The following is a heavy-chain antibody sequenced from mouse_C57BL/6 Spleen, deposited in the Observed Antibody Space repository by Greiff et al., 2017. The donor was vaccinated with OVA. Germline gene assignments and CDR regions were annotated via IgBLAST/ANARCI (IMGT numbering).Heavy chain of an antibody. J-gene: IGHJ4*01. CDR3: ARGPITMDY. D-gene: IGHD6-5*01. CDR1: GFTFSSYT. CDR2: ISGGGGNT. Sequence: EVQGVESGGGLVKPGGSLKLSCAASGFTFSSYTMSWVRQTPEKRLEWVATISGGGGNTYYPDSVKGRFTISRDNAKNTLYLQMSSLRSEDTALYYCARGPITMDYWGQGTSVTVSS. V-gene: IGHV5-9*01.